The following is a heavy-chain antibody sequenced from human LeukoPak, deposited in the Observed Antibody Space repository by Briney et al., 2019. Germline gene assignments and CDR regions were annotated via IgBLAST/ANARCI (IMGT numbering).Heavy chain of an antibody. J-gene: IGHJ4*02. D-gene: IGHD2-2*01. CDR3: ARGNCSRTSCYVFDY. CDR2: INPNSGGT. CDR1: GYTFTGYY. Sequence: GASVKVSCKASGYTFTGYYMHWVRQAPGQGLEWMGWINPNSGGTNYAQKFQGRVTMTRDTSISTAYMELSRLRSDDTAVYYCARGNCSRTSCYVFDYWGQGTLVTVSS. V-gene: IGHV1-2*02.